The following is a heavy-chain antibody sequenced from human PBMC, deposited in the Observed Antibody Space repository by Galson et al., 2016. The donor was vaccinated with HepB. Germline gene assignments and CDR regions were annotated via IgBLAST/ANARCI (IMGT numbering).Heavy chain of an antibody. CDR2: IFSGGDT. CDR1: AFSVSSNY. V-gene: IGHV3-53*01. Sequence: SLRLSCAASAFSVSSNYMSWVRQAPGKGLEWVSIIFSGGDTYYADSVKGRFTISRDDSKNTLYLQMNSLRAEDTAVYYCAILPGSIVPPPYYWGQGTLVTDSS. J-gene: IGHJ4*02. CDR3: AILPGSIVPPPYY. D-gene: IGHD1-26*01.